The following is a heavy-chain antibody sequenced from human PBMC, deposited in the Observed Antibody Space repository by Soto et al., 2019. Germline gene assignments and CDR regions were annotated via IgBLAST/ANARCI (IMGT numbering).Heavy chain of an antibody. CDR1: GFTVSSNY. CDR2: IYSGGST. J-gene: IGHJ4*02. D-gene: IGHD3-9*01. Sequence: PGGSLRLSCGSSGFTVSSNYMSWVRQAPGKGLEWVSVIYSGGSTYYADSVKGRFTISRDNSKNTLYLQMNSLRAEDTAVYYCARADGDILTGYSPFDYWGQGTLVTVSS. CDR3: ARADGDILTGYSPFDY. V-gene: IGHV3-53*01.